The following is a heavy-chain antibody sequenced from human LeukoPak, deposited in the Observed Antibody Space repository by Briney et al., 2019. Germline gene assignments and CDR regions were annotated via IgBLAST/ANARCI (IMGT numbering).Heavy chain of an antibody. J-gene: IGHJ4*02. CDR2: INAGNGNT. Sequence: GASVKVSCKASGYTFTSYAMHWVRQAPGQRLEWMGWINAGNGNTKYSQKFQGRVTITRDTSASTAYMELSSLRSEDTAVYYWARDFRYGDYVRPRYYFDYWGQGTLVTVSS. CDR3: ARDFRYGDYVRPRYYFDY. CDR1: GYTFTSYA. D-gene: IGHD4-17*01. V-gene: IGHV1-3*01.